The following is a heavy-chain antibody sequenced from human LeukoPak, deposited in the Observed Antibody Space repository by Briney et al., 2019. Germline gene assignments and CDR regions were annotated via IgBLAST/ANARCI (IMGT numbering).Heavy chain of an antibody. CDR1: GFAFSSYA. D-gene: IGHD6-19*01. V-gene: IGHV3-30*04. CDR3: ARDISTGRSIKYLFDF. Sequence: GGSLRLSCAASGFAFSSYAMHWVRQAPGKGLEWVAIISYDGITEDYSDSVKGRFSISRDNFKNTLFLQMNGLRDEDTAVYYCARDISTGRSIKYLFDFWGQGTLVTVSS. CDR2: ISYDGITE. J-gene: IGHJ4*02.